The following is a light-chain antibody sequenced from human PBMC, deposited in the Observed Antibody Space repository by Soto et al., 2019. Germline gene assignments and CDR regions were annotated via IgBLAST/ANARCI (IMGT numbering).Light chain of an antibody. Sequence: EIVMTQSPATLSVSPGEGATLSCRASQSVRTKLAWYQQKADQAPRLLIYGASTRATGVSDRFSGSGSGTEYTLTISSLQSEDFAVYYCQQRSNWPPFSFGPGTTVDIK. CDR1: QSVRTK. J-gene: IGKJ3*01. CDR2: GAS. CDR3: QQRSNWPPFS. V-gene: IGKV3-15*01.